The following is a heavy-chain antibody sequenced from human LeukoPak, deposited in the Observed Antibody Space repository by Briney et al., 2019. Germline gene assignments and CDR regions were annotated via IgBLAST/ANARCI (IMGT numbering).Heavy chain of an antibody. Sequence: PGRSLRLSCVGSGFTFNNYAMHWVRQTPGKGLEWVAFISYGGSDKVYTDSVKGRFTISRDNSKNTLYLQMSSLSTEDTAIYYCVRDGDSTNWSHDYWGQGTQVTVSS. D-gene: IGHD6-13*01. CDR2: ISYGGSDK. V-gene: IGHV3-30-3*01. CDR1: GFTFNNYA. CDR3: VRDGDSTNWSHDY. J-gene: IGHJ4*02.